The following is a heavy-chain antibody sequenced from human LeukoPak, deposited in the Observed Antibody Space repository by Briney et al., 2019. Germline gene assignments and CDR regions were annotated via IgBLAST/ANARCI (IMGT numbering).Heavy chain of an antibody. CDR1: GGSISSYY. CDR3: ARGYSSSWPDAFDI. J-gene: IGHJ3*02. CDR2: IYYSGST. V-gene: IGHV4-59*01. Sequence: SETLSLTCTVSGGSISSYYWSWIRQPPGKGLEWIGYIYYSGSTNYNPSLKSRVTISVDTSKNQFSLKLSSVTAADTAVYYCARGYSSSWPDAFDIWGQGTMVTVSS. D-gene: IGHD6-13*01.